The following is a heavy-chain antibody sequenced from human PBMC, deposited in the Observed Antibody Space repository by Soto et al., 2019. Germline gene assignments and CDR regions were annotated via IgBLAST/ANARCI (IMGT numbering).Heavy chain of an antibody. J-gene: IGHJ6*03. CDR3: ARGIYGDYGYYYYYMDV. CDR2: IYYSGST. Sequence: SETLSLTCTVSGGSISSYYWSWIRQPPGKGLEWIGYIYYSGSTNYNPSLKSRGTISVDTSKNQFSLKLSSVTAADTAVYYCARGIYGDYGYYYYYMDVWGKGTTVTVSS. D-gene: IGHD4-17*01. CDR1: GGSISSYY. V-gene: IGHV4-59*01.